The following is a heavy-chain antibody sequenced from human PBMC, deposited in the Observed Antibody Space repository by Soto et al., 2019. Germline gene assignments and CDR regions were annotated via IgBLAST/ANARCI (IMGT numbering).Heavy chain of an antibody. J-gene: IGHJ6*03. Sequence: SETLSLTCTVSGGYISSYYWSWIRQPPGKGLEWIGYIYYSGSTNYNPSLKSRVTISVDTSKNQFSLKLSSVTAADTAVYYCARALPWAYCTNGVCKNYYYYYMDVWGKGTTVTVSS. CDR3: ARALPWAYCTNGVCKNYYYYYMDV. CDR1: GGYISSYY. CDR2: IYYSGST. D-gene: IGHD2-8*01. V-gene: IGHV4-59*01.